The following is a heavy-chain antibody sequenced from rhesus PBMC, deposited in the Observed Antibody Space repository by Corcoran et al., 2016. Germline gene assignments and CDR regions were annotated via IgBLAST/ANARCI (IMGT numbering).Heavy chain of an antibody. CDR2: IYGSNADT. CDR1: GGSVSDSFR. D-gene: IGHD4-29*01. Sequence: QVQLQESGPGVVKPSETLALTCGVSGGSVSDSFRWSWIRQPPGRGLEWIGFIYGSNADTYVNPSLKSRVTASKDTSKNQLSLKLISVTAADTAVYYCGRARGYGGNYVLTVWGQGVLVTVSS. V-gene: IGHV4S10*01. J-gene: IGHJ4*01. CDR3: GRARGYGGNYVLTV.